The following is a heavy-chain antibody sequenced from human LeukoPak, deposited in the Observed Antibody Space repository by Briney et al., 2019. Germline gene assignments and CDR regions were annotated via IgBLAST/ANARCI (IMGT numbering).Heavy chain of an antibody. CDR3: ARGFSSIDY. D-gene: IGHD3-3*01. CDR2: ITWNSGSK. CDR1: GFTFDDYA. V-gene: IGHV3-9*01. Sequence: GGSLRLSCAASGFTFDDYAMYWVRQAPGKGLEWVSSITWNSGSKVYADSVKGRFTISRDNSKDSLYLQMNSLRTEDTALYYCARGFSSIDYWGQGTLVTVSS. J-gene: IGHJ4*02.